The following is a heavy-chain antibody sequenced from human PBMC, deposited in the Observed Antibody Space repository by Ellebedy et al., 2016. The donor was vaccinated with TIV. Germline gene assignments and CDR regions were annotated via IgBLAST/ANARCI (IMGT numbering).Heavy chain of an antibody. CDR2: INHSGST. V-gene: IGHV4-34*01. D-gene: IGHD2-2*01. CDR3: ARITFPIVVVPAAKGFYFDY. CDR1: GGSFSGYY. J-gene: IGHJ4*02. Sequence: SETLSLXXAVYGGSFSGYYWSWIRQPPGKGLEWIGEINHSGSTNYNPSLKSRITISVDTSKNQFSLKLISVTAADTAVYYCARITFPIVVVPAAKGFYFDYWGQGTLVTVSS.